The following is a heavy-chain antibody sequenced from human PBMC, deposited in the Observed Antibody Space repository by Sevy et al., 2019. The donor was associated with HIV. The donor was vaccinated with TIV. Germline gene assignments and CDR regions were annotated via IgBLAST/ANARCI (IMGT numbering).Heavy chain of an antibody. CDR2: ISYDGSNK. CDR1: GFTFSSYG. V-gene: IGHV3-30*18. D-gene: IGHD3-10*01. J-gene: IGHJ4*02. CDR3: AKGRLLWFGGSLDY. Sequence: GGSLRLSCAASGFTFSSYGMHWVRQAPGKGLEWVAVISYDGSNKYYADSVKGRFTISRDNSKNTLDLQMNSLRAEDTAVYYCAKGRLLWFGGSLDYWGQGTLVTVSS.